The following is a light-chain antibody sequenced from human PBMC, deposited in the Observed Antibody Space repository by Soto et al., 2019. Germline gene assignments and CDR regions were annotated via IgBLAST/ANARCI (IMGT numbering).Light chain of an antibody. CDR2: GAS. J-gene: IGKJ1*01. CDR1: QSVFSN. Sequence: EIVTTQSPATLSLSPGERATLSCRTSQSVFSNLAWYQQKPGQAPRLLIYGASTRATGIAGRFSGSGSGTEFTLTISSLQCEDFAVYYCHQYNNVPPWMFGQGTKVEI. V-gene: IGKV3-15*01. CDR3: HQYNNVPPWM.